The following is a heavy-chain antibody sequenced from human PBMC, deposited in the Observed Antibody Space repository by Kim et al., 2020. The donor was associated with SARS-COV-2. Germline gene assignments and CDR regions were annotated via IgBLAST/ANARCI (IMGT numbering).Heavy chain of an antibody. CDR1: GGTFSSYA. J-gene: IGHJ6*02. D-gene: IGHD3-10*01. Sequence: SVKVSCKASGGTFSSYAISWVRQAPGQGLEWMGGIIPIFGTANYAQKFQGRVTITADESTSTAYMELSSLRSEDTAVYYCARDYGTMVRGVIMAPDYYYGMDVWGQGTTVTVSS. CDR2: IIPIFGTA. CDR3: ARDYGTMVRGVIMAPDYYYGMDV. V-gene: IGHV1-69*13.